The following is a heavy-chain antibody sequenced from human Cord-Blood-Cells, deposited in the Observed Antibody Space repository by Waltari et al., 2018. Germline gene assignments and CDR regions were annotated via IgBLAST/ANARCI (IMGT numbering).Heavy chain of an antibody. V-gene: IGHV4-34*01. CDR3: ARVSPGIAADDAFDI. J-gene: IGHJ3*02. CDR2: INHSGST. D-gene: IGHD6-13*01. CDR1: GGSSSGYY. Sequence: QVQLQQWGAGLLKPSETLSLNCAVYGGSSSGYYWRWIRHPPGKGLEWIGEINHSGSTNYNPSLKSRVTISVDTSKNQFSLKLSSVTAADTAVYYCARVSPGIAADDAFDIWGQGTMVTVSS.